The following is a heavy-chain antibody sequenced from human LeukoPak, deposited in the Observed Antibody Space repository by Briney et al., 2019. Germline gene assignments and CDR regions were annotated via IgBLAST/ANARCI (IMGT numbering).Heavy chain of an antibody. D-gene: IGHD6-25*01. CDR3: ARDLANGPQRDY. V-gene: IGHV1-2*02. Sequence: ASVKVSCKASGYSFTGHYMHWVRQAPGQGLEWMGWINPKSGGTNYAQKFQGRVTMTRDTSISTAYMDMSSLRSDDTAVYYCARDLANGPQRDYWGQGTLVTVSS. CDR2: INPKSGGT. J-gene: IGHJ4*02. CDR1: GYSFTGHY.